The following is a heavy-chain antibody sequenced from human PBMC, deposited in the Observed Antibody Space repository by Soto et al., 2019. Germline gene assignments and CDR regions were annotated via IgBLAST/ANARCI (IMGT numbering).Heavy chain of an antibody. CDR1: GFTFSSYS. J-gene: IGHJ4*02. CDR3: ARVGYSGQDYVY. V-gene: IGHV3-21*01. Sequence: PGGSLRLSCAASGFTFSSYSMNWVRQAPGKGLEWVSSISSSSSYIYYADSVKGRFTISRDNAKNSLYLQMNSLRAEDTAVYYCARVGYSGQDYVYWGQGTLVTVSS. D-gene: IGHD1-26*01. CDR2: ISSSSSYI.